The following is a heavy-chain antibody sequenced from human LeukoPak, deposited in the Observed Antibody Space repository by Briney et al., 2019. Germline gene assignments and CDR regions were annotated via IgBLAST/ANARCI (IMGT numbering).Heavy chain of an antibody. CDR3: ASGRVDGYNSAELDY. V-gene: IGHV1-69*13. CDR2: IIPVFGTA. J-gene: IGHJ4*02. Sequence: ASVKVSCKASGGTFSSYGISWVRQAPGQGLEWMGGIIPVFGTANYAQKFQGRVTISADECTSTAYMELSSLRSEDTAVYYCASGRVDGYNSAELDYWGQGTLVTVSS. CDR1: GGTFSSYG. D-gene: IGHD5-24*01.